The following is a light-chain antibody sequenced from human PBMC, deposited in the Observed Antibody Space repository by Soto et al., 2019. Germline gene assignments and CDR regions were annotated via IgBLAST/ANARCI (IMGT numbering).Light chain of an antibody. CDR2: TTS. Sequence: DIQMTQSPSTLSASVGDRVTITCRASQSISPWLAWYQQRPGKAPKVLMYTTSTLQAGVPSRFSGSGYGTEFNLTISSLQPDDFATYYRHQYKTYSRTFGQGTKVEI. CDR3: HQYKTYSRT. CDR1: QSISPW. V-gene: IGKV1-5*03. J-gene: IGKJ1*01.